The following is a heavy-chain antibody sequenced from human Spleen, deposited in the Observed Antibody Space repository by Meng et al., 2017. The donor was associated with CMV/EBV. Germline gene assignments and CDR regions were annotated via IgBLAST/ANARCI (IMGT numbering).Heavy chain of an antibody. V-gene: IGHV3-7*01. CDR2: IKQDGSEK. CDR1: GFTFSSYW. Sequence: GESVKVSFAACGFTFSSYWMSWVRQAPGKGLEWVANIKQDGSEKYYVDSVKGRFTITRENAKNSLYLQMNSLRAEDTAVYYCASTYGSGTNGFDSWGQGTLVTVSS. D-gene: IGHD3-10*01. CDR3: ASTYGSGTNGFDS. J-gene: IGHJ5*01.